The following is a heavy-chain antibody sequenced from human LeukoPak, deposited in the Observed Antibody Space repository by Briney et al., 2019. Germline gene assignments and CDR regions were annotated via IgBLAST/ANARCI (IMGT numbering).Heavy chain of an antibody. CDR3: AGGRDQRDYDFWSGYLAFDI. CDR2: IYYSGST. V-gene: IGHV4-31*03. CDR1: GGSISSGGYY. Sequence: SQTLSLTCTVSGGSISSGGYYWSWIRQHPGKGLEWIGYIYYSGSTYYNPSLKSRVTISVDTSKNQFSLKLSSVTAADTAVYYCAGGRDQRDYDFWSGYLAFDIWGQGTMVTVSS. J-gene: IGHJ3*02. D-gene: IGHD3-3*01.